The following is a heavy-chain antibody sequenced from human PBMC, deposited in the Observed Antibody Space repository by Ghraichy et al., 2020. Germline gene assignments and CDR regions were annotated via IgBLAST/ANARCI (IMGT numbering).Heavy chain of an antibody. CDR1: GFIFSSYW. CDR3: ARDLGSGWYFDY. D-gene: IGHD6-19*01. Sequence: GGSLRLSLTCAASGFIFSSYWMSWVRQATGKGLEWVANIKKDGSEKYYVDSVKGRFTISRDNAKNSLYLQMNSLRAEDTAVYYCARDLGSGWYFDYWGQGTLVTVSS. V-gene: IGHV3-7*01. J-gene: IGHJ4*02. CDR2: IKKDGSEK.